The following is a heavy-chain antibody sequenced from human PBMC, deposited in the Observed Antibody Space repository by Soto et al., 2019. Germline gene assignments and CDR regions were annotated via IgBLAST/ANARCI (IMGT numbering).Heavy chain of an antibody. CDR3: AREDYRYNWIDP. Sequence: GGSLRLSCAASGFTFSSYGMHWVRQAPGKGLEWVAVIWYDGSNKYYADSVKGRFTISRDNSKNTLYLQMNSLRAEDTAVYYCAREDYRYNWIDPRGQGTLVTVSS. J-gene: IGHJ5*02. CDR2: IWYDGSNK. CDR1: GFTFSSYG. V-gene: IGHV3-33*01. D-gene: IGHD4-4*01.